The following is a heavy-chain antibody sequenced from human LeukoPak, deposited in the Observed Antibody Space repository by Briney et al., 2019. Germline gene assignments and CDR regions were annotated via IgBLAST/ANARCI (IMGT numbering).Heavy chain of an antibody. CDR3: ARRGSSGSSLGDYFDY. CDR1: GFTLRSYG. Sequence: GGSLRLSCAASGFTLRSYGINWVRQAPGKGLECVSSISSSSSSIFYADSVKGRFTISRDNAKNSLYLQMNSLRAEDTAVYYCARRGSSGSSLGDYFDYWGQGTLVTVSS. J-gene: IGHJ4*02. CDR2: ISSSSSSI. V-gene: IGHV3-21*01. D-gene: IGHD1-26*01.